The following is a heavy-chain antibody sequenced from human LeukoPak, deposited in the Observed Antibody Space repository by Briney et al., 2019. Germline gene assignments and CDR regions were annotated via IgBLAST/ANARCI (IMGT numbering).Heavy chain of an antibody. CDR3: ARGSLNIYYDSSGRDAFDI. CDR1: GYTFTSYD. D-gene: IGHD3-22*01. Sequence: ASVKVSCKASGYTFTSYDINWVRQATGRGLEWMGWMNPNSGNTGYAQKFQGRVTMTRNTSISTAYMELSSLRSEDTAVYYCARGSLNIYYDSSGRDAFDIWGQGTMVTVSS. V-gene: IGHV1-8*01. J-gene: IGHJ3*02. CDR2: MNPNSGNT.